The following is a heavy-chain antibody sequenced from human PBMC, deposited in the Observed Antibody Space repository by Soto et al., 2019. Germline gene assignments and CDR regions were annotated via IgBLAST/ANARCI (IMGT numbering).Heavy chain of an antibody. D-gene: IGHD6-19*01. Sequence: GGSLRLSCAASGFTFSNAWMNWVRQAPGKGLEWVGRIKSKSDGGTTGYAAPVKGRFTISRDDSKNMLFLQLNSLKTEDTAVYYCTTDAPSQWLVGDHWGQGTLVTVSS. J-gene: IGHJ4*02. V-gene: IGHV3-15*07. CDR3: TTDAPSQWLVGDH. CDR1: GFTFSNAW. CDR2: IKSKSDGGTT.